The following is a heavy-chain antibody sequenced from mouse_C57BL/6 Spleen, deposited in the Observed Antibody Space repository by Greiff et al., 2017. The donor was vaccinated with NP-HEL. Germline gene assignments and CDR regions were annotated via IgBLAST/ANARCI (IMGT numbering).Heavy chain of an antibody. CDR3: ARQTTTGGYCDV. Sequence: QVQLQQPGAELVRPGTSVKLSCKASGYTFTSYWMHWVKQRPGQGLEWIGVIDPSDSYTNYNQKFKGKATLTVDTSSSTAYMQLSSMTSEDSAVYYCARQTTTGGYCDVWGTGTTVTVSS. CDR1: GYTFTSYW. D-gene: IGHD1-1*01. J-gene: IGHJ1*03. V-gene: IGHV1-59*01. CDR2: IDPSDSYT.